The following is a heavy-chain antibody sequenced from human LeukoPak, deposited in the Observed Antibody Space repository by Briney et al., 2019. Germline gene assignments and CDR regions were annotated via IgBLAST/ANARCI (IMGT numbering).Heavy chain of an antibody. CDR1: GFTFSSYG. CDR3: ARQSPSQGTDY. V-gene: IGHV3-23*01. J-gene: IGHJ4*02. CDR2: ISGGGT. Sequence: GGSLRLSCTASGFTFSSYGMSWVRRAPGKGLERVSAISGGGTYYADSVKGRFTISRDNSKNTLYLQMNSLRVEDTAVYYCARQSPSQGTDYWGQGTLVTVSP.